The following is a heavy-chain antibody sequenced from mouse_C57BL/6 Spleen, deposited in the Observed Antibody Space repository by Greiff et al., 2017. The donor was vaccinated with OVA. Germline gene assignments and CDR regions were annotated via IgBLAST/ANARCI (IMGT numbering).Heavy chain of an antibody. CDR3: TGDLLPHWYFDV. D-gene: IGHD1-1*01. V-gene: IGHV1-15*01. J-gene: IGHJ1*03. CDR1: GYTFTDYE. Sequence: QVQLQQSGAELVRPGASVTLSCKASGYTFTDYEMHWVKQTPVHGLEWIGAIDPETGGTAYNQKFKGKAILTADKASSTAYMELRSLTSEDSAVYYGTGDLLPHWYFDVWGTGTTVTVTS. CDR2: IDPETGGT.